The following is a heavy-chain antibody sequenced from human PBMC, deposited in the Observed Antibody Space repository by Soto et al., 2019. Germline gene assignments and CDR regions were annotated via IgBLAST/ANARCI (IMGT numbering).Heavy chain of an antibody. CDR1: SGSIDNGYW. CDR2: TSHDGVT. CDR3: ASNGAWTRRCCIVGWFYP. J-gene: IGHJ5*02. Sequence: QVQLQESGPRLVKPSGTLSATCAAASGSIDNGYWWRWVRKSPGKGLERIGETSHDGVTNYNPSLEALVTNAIDKSKNDLDQGLNSVTAAAKAMYYYASNGAWTRRCCIVGWFYPWGPGTLVTVSS. D-gene: IGHD2-15*01. V-gene: IGHV4-4*02.